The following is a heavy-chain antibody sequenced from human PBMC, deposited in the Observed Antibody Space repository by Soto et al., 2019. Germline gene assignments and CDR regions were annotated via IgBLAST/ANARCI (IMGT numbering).Heavy chain of an antibody. CDR1: GGSISSSSYY. CDR2: IYYSGST. V-gene: IGHV4-39*01. D-gene: IGHD5-12*01. CDR3: ARSVDIVATTYFDY. Sequence: SETLSLTCTVSGGSISSSSYYWGWIRQPPGKGLEWIVSIYYSGSTYYNPSLNSRVTIFVDTSKNQFFLKLSSVTAADTAVYYCARSVDIVATTYFDYWGQGTLVTVSS. J-gene: IGHJ4*02.